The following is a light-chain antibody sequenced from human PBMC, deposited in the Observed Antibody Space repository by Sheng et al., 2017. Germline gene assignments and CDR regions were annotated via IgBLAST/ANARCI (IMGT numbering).Light chain of an antibody. CDR2: DAS. Sequence: EIVLTQSPGTLSLSPGERATLSCRASQSVNSNYLAWYQQKPGQAPRLLIYDASNRATGIPDRFSGSGSGTDFTLTVTRLEPEDFAVYYCQQYAGSPSTFGPGTKVDVK. V-gene: IGKV3-20*01. CDR3: QQYAGSPST. J-gene: IGKJ3*01. CDR1: QSVNSNY.